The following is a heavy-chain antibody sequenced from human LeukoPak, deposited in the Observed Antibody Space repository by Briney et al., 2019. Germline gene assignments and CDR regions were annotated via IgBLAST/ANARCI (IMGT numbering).Heavy chain of an antibody. J-gene: IGHJ3*02. CDR3: AGDYLYYDSSNDAFDI. CDR1: GFTFSSSD. Sequence: GGSLRLSCAASGFTFSSSDMSWVRQAPGKGLEWVSSISTSSSYIYYTDSVKGRFTISRDNAKNSLYLQMNSLRAEDTAVYYCAGDYLYYDSSNDAFDIWGQGTMVTVSS. V-gene: IGHV3-21*01. CDR2: ISTSSSYI. D-gene: IGHD3-22*01.